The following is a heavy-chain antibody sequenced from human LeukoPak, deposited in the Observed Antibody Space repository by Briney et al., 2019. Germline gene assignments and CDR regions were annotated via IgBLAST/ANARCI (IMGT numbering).Heavy chain of an antibody. CDR3: ARGTAMAPHY. V-gene: IGHV3-48*03. Sequence: GGSLRLSCAASGFTFSSYEMNWVRQAPGKGREWVSYISSSGSTIYYADSVKGRFTISRDNSKNTLYLQMNSLRAEDTAVYYCARGTAMAPHYWGQGTLVTVSS. D-gene: IGHD5-18*01. J-gene: IGHJ4*02. CDR2: ISSSGSTI. CDR1: GFTFSSYE.